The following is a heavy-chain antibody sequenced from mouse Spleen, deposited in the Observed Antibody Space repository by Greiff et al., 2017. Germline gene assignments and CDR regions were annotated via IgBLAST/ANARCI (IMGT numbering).Heavy chain of an antibody. CDR1: GFTFSDYG. Sequence: EVNVVESGGGLVKPGGSLKLSCAASGFTFSDYGMHWVRQAPEKGLEWVAYISSGSSTIYYEDTVKGRFTISRDNAKNTLFLQMTSLRSEDTAMYYCANLWSYAMDYWGQGTSVTVSS. V-gene: IGHV5-17*01. CDR2: ISSGSSTI. D-gene: IGHD1-1*02. J-gene: IGHJ4*01. CDR3: ANLWSYAMDY.